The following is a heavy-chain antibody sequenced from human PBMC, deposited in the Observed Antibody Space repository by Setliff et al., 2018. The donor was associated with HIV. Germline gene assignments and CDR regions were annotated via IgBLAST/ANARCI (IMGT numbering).Heavy chain of an antibody. CDR3: ARADCTSTSCFFGLGGGFFDS. Sequence: SETLSLTCTVSGGSISGTYYWNWIRQPAGKGLGWVGRIYKSGSSNANPSLKSRVTMSVDTSRNQFSLTLKSVTAADTAVYYCARADCTSTSCFFGLGGGFFDSWGRGALVTVSS. V-gene: IGHV4-4*07. D-gene: IGHD2-2*01. CDR1: GGSISGTYY. J-gene: IGHJ4*02. CDR2: IYKSGSS.